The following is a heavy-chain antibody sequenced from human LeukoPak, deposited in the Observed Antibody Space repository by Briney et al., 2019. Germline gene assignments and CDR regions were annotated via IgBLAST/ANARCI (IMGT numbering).Heavy chain of an antibody. CDR1: GFTFSSYG. CDR3: ARWGTSSLDY. CDR2: IWSDGSNK. J-gene: IGHJ4*02. D-gene: IGHD6-6*01. Sequence: GGSLRLSCAASGFTFSSYGIHWVRQAPGKGLEWVAVIWSDGSNKYHADSVKGRFTISRDNSGNTVYLLMDSLRLEDTAVYYCARWGTSSLDYWGQGILVTVSS. V-gene: IGHV3-33*01.